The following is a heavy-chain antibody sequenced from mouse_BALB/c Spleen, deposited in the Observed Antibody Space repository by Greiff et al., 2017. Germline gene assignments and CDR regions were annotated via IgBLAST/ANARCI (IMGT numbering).Heavy chain of an antibody. J-gene: IGHJ2*01. CDR2: ISSGGSYT. CDR3: AKRSDSSGFDY. CDR1: GFTFSSYA. V-gene: IGHV5-9-4*01. D-gene: IGHD3-2*01. Sequence: EVQGVESGGGLVKPGGSRKLSCAASGFTFSSYAMPWVRQAPEKRLEWVAEISSGGSYTYYPDTVTGRFTISRDNAKNTLYLEMSSLRSEDTAMYYCAKRSDSSGFDYWGQGTTLTVSS.